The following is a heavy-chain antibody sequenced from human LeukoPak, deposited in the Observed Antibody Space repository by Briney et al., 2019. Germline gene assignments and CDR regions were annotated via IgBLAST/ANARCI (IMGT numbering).Heavy chain of an antibody. V-gene: IGHV4-34*01. Sequence: SETLSLTCAVYGRSFSGYYWSWIRQPPGVGLEWIGEINHSGSTNYNPSLRSRVTISVDTSNNQFSLKLSSVTAADAAVYYCARRVTTLYYMDVWGEGTTVTVSS. CDR3: ARRVTTLYYMDV. CDR1: GRSFSGYY. J-gene: IGHJ6*03. CDR2: INHSGST. D-gene: IGHD1-14*01.